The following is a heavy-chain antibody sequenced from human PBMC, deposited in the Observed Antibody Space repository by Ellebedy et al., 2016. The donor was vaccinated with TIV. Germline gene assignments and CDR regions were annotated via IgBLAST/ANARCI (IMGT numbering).Heavy chain of an antibody. CDR3: ARDLGIYYYSDY. CDR1: GYTFTSYG. D-gene: IGHD3-10*01. J-gene: IGHJ4*02. Sequence: AASVKVSCKASGYTFTSYGISWVRQAPGQGLEWMGWISAYNGDTDYAQKLQGRVTMTTDTSTSTAYMELRSLRSDDTAVYYCARDLGIYYYSDYWGQGTLVTVSS. CDR2: ISAYNGDT. V-gene: IGHV1-18*01.